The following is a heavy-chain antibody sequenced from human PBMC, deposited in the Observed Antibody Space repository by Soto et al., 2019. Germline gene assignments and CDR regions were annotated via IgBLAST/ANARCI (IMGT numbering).Heavy chain of an antibody. D-gene: IGHD3-10*01. CDR1: GFTVSSND. CDR3: ARVGRRGWRPYWYLDL. V-gene: IGHV3-53*01. Sequence: GGSLRLSCAASGFTVSSNDMSWVCQAPGKGLEWVSVIYSGGNTYHADSVKGRFAISRDNSNNTLYLQMNSLRAEDTALYHCARVGRRGWRPYWYLDLSGRGPMVTVHS. CDR2: IYSGGNT. J-gene: IGHJ2*01.